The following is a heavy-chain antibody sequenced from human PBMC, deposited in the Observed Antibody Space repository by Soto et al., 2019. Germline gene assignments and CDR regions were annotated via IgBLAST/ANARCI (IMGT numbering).Heavy chain of an antibody. CDR3: ARENYAAAAGTYRGPYYGIDV. CDR1: GGSISSYY. Sequence: QVQLQESGPGLVKPSETLSLTCNVSGGSISSYYWSWIRQPAGKGLEWIGRIYYSGGTNYNPSLKSRVTMSVDTSKNQFSLKLSSVTAADTAVYYCARENYAAAAGTYRGPYYGIDVWGQGTTVTVSS. V-gene: IGHV4-4*07. CDR2: IYYSGGT. D-gene: IGHD6-13*01. J-gene: IGHJ6*02.